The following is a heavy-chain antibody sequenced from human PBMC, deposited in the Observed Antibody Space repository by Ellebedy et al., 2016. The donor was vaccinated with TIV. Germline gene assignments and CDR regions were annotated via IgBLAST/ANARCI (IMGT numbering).Heavy chain of an antibody. J-gene: IGHJ3*02. CDR2: ISWNSGSI. V-gene: IGHV3-9*01. Sequence: GGSLRLXCAASGFTFDDYAMHWVLQAPGKGLEWVSGISWNSGSIGYADSVKGRFTISRDNAKNSLYLQMNSLRAEDTAVYYCASESQNDAFDIWGQGTMVTVSS. CDR1: GFTFDDYA. CDR3: ASESQNDAFDI.